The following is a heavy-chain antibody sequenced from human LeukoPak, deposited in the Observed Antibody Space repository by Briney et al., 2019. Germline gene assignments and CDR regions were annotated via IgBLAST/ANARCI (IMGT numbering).Heavy chain of an antibody. CDR2: ISSSGGRT. CDR1: GFTFTNYA. V-gene: IGHV3-23*01. CDR3: AKDREPYSSGDYPVSYAMDV. J-gene: IGHJ6*02. D-gene: IGHD4-17*01. Sequence: PGGSLRLSCAASGFTFTNYAMSWVRQAPGKGLDWVSAISSSGGRTFSADSVKGRFTISRDNSKNTLYLQMNSLRAEDTAIYYCAKDREPYSSGDYPVSYAMDVWGQGTTVTVSS.